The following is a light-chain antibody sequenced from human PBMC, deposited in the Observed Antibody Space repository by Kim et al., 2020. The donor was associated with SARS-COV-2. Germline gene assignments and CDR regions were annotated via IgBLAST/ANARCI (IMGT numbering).Light chain of an antibody. CDR1: QNISTW. J-gene: IGKJ2*01. V-gene: IGKV1-5*03. Sequence: SSSVGDSVPITCRARQNISTWLAWYQQKPGKAPNRLIYLASTLESGVPSRFIGSGSGTEFTLTIDSLQPDDFATYYCQHYSRFPYTFGQGTKLEI. CDR2: LAS. CDR3: QHYSRFPYT.